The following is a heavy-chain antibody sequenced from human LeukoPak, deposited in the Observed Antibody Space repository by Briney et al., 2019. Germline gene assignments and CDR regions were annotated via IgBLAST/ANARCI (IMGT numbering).Heavy chain of an antibody. CDR2: IYYTGTS. Sequence: SGTLSLTCIVSGASISSSGYYWGWIRQPPGKGLEWIGGIYYTGTSHYNPSLKSRVSISVDTSKNQFSLNLNSVTAADTAFYCTRGGPGGYWGQGTLVTVSS. V-gene: IGHV4-39*07. CDR3: TRGGPGGY. J-gene: IGHJ4*02. D-gene: IGHD4-23*01. CDR1: GASISSSGYY.